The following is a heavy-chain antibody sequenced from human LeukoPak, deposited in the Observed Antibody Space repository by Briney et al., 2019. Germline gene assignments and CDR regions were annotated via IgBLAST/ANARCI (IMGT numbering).Heavy chain of an antibody. CDR1: GGTFSSYA. Sequence: GSSVKVSCKASGGTFSSYAISWVGQAPGQGLEWMGRIIPIFGTANYAQKFQGRVTITTDESTSTAYMELSSLRSEDTAVYYCARDDCSGGSCYSDYWGQGTLVTVSS. D-gene: IGHD2-15*01. CDR3: ARDDCSGGSCYSDY. CDR2: IIPIFGTA. V-gene: IGHV1-69*05. J-gene: IGHJ4*02.